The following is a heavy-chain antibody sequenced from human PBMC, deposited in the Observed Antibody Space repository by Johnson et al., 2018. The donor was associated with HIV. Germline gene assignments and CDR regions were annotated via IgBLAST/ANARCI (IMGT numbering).Heavy chain of an antibody. CDR3: AREISRYYYDYAAFDL. Sequence: VQLVESGGGLVQPGGSLRLSCAASGFSFDSHAINWVRQAPGKGLEWVSAISYSGSSTYYADSVKGRFTISRDNSRSTLYLHMINLRADDTALYYCAREISRYYYDYAAFDLWGQGTMVTVSS. CDR1: GFSFDSHA. D-gene: IGHD3-22*01. CDR2: ISYSGSST. V-gene: IGHV3-23*04. J-gene: IGHJ3*01.